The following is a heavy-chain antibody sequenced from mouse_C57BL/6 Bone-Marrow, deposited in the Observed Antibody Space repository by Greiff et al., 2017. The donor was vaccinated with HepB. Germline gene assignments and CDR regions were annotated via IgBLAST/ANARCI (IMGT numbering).Heavy chain of an antibody. Sequence: VQLQQPGAELVKPGASVKLSCKASGYTFTSYWMHWVKQRPEQGLEWIGWIDPENGDTEYASKFQGKATITADTSSNTAYLQLSSLTSEDTAVYYCTTDGSSSAWFAYWGQGTLVTVSA. CDR1: GYTFTSYW. CDR2: IDPENGDT. V-gene: IGHV14-4*01. D-gene: IGHD1-1*01. CDR3: TTDGSSSAWFAY. J-gene: IGHJ3*01.